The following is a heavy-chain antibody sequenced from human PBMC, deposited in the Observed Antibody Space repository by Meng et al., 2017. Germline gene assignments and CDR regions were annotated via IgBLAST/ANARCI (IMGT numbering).Heavy chain of an antibody. D-gene: IGHD3-9*01. Sequence: ASVKVSCKASGYTFTSYGISWVRQAPGQGLEWMGWISAYNGNTNYAQKLQGRVTMTTDTSTSTAYMELRSLRSDDTAVYYCARDGLRYFDWSNSPSDYWGQGTLVTVSS. V-gene: IGHV1-18*01. CDR2: ISAYNGNT. CDR3: ARDGLRYFDWSNSPSDY. CDR1: GYTFTSYG. J-gene: IGHJ4*02.